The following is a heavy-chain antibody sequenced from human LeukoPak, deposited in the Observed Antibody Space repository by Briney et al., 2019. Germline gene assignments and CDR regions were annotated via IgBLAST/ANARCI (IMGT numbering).Heavy chain of an antibody. CDR1: GFTFSSYS. CDR3: TKDEPGSSWFN. D-gene: IGHD6-13*01. CDR2: ISSSSSYI. V-gene: IGHV3-21*04. Sequence: GGSLRLSCAASGFTFSSYSMNWVRQAPGKGPEWVSSISSSSSYIYYADSVKGRFTISRDNSKNTLYLQLNSLRAEDTAVYYCTKDEPGSSWFNWGQGTLVTVSS. J-gene: IGHJ4*02.